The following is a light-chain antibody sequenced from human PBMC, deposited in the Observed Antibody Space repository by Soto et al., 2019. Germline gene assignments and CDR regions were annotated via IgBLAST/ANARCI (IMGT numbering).Light chain of an antibody. J-gene: IGLJ2*01. CDR1: SSSVGHES. CDR2: DNY. CDR3: GSCDNALSIGV. V-gene: IGLV1-51*01. Sequence: QSVLTQPPSVSAAPGQTVTISCSGSSSSVGHESVSWYQSHPAPAPTLLIYDNYKRPSGIPDRFSGSQSGTSATLGITGLRTGDEADYYCGSCDNALSIGVFGGGTQLTVL.